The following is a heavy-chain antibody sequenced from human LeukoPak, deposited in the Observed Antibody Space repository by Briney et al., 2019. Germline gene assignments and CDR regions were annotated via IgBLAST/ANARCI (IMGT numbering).Heavy chain of an antibody. D-gene: IGHD3-10*01. CDR2: IYWHDDK. CDR1: GFSLTTTGVG. Sequence: GSGPTLVNPTQTLTLTCSFSGFSLTTTGVGVGWIRQPPGKALEWLALIYWHDDKRYNPSLKSRLTITKDTSKNQVVLTMTNMDPVDTATYCCAHRILRGPLGYWGQGTLVTVSS. CDR3: AHRILRGPLGY. J-gene: IGHJ4*02. V-gene: IGHV2-5*01.